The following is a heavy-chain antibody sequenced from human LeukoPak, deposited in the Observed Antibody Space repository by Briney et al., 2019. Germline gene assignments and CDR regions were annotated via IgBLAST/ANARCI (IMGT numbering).Heavy chain of an antibody. V-gene: IGHV3-30*02. CDR2: IRYDGSNK. D-gene: IGHD4-23*01. J-gene: IGHJ4*02. CDR1: GFTFSSYG. CDR3: AKDHDYGGNPYYFDY. Sequence: GESLKISCAASGFTFSSYGMHWVRQAPGKGLEWVAFIRYDGSNKYYADSVKGRFTISRDNSKNTLYLQMNSLRAEDTAVYYCAKDHDYGGNPYYFDYWGQGTLVTVSS.